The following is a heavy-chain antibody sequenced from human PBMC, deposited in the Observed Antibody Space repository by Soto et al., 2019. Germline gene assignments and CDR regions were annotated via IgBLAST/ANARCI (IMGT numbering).Heavy chain of an antibody. CDR1: DGSISRYY. CDR2: VYYNWST. D-gene: IGHD4-17*01. Sequence: SETPSLTCTVSDGSISRYYWSRIRQPPGKGLEWIGYVYYNWSTNYNPSLKSRVTISVDTSKNQFSLKLNSVTAADTALYYCATNRYGANAFFDSWGQGTLVTVS. J-gene: IGHJ4*02. V-gene: IGHV4-59*01. CDR3: ATNRYGANAFFDS.